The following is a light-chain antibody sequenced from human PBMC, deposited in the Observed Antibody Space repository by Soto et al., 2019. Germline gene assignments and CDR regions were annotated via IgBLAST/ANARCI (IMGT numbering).Light chain of an antibody. J-gene: IGLJ2*01. V-gene: IGLV1-51*02. Sequence: QSVLTQPPSVSAAPGQKVTISCSGSSSNIGNNYVSWYQQLPGTAPRLLMYENNKRPSGIPDRFSGSKSGTSATLGITGLQTGDEADYYCGTWDSSLSAPVVFGGGTQLTVL. CDR1: SSNIGNNY. CDR2: ENN. CDR3: GTWDSSLSAPVV.